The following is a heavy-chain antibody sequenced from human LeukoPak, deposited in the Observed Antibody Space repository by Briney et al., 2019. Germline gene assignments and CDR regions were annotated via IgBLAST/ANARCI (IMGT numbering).Heavy chain of an antibody. CDR3: ARAAELLWFGEFGC. Sequence: ASVKVSCKASGYTFTSYGIGWVRQAPGQGLEWMGWISAYNGNTNYAQKLQGRVTMTTDTSTSTAYMELRSLRSDDTAVYYCARAAELLWFGEFGCWGQGTLVTVYS. V-gene: IGHV1-18*01. CDR1: GYTFTSYG. D-gene: IGHD3-10*01. J-gene: IGHJ5*01. CDR2: ISAYNGNT.